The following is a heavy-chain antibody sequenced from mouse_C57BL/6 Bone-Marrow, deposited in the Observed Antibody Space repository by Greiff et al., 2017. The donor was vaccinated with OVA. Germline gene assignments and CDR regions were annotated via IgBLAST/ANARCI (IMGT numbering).Heavy chain of an antibody. V-gene: IGHV14-4*01. Sequence: EVQLQQSGPELVRPGASVKLSCTASGLTIKDDYMHWVKQRPEQGLEWIGWIDPENGDTEYASKFQGKATITVDTSSNTAYLQLSSLTSEDTAVYYCTLAWFAYWGQGTLVTVSA. CDR2: IDPENGDT. J-gene: IGHJ3*01. CDR1: GLTIKDDY. CDR3: TLAWFAY.